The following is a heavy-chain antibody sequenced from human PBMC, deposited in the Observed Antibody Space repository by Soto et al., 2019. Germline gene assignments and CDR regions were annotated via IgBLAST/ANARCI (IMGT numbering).Heavy chain of an antibody. CDR2: ITSGGST. CDR1: GFTVSSVY. J-gene: IGHJ4*02. D-gene: IGHD3-3*01. V-gene: IGHV3-66*01. CDR3: ARDILGGAYDFWH. Sequence: EVQLVESGGGLVQPGGSLRISCAASGFTVSSVYMTWVRQAPGNGLEWVSVITSGGSTYYADSVRVRFTISRDNSKNTLYLQMNSLRAEDTAVYYCARDILGGAYDFWHGGQGTLVTVSS.